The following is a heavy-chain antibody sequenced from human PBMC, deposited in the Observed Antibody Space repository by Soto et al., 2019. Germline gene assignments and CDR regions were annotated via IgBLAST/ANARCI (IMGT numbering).Heavy chain of an antibody. CDR1: GFTLSNYA. J-gene: IGHJ6*02. CDR2: ISSDSRYI. D-gene: IGHD3-16*01. Sequence: EVQLVESGGGLVQPGGSLRLSCAASGFTLSNYAVNWVRQAPGKGLEWVSYISSDSRYIYYGDSVKGRITISRDNARNSVYLQMSSLRDEDTAVYYCARIKLGECFFSNVDVYDMDVWGQGTPVTVSS. V-gene: IGHV3-48*02. CDR3: ARIKLGECFFSNVDVYDMDV.